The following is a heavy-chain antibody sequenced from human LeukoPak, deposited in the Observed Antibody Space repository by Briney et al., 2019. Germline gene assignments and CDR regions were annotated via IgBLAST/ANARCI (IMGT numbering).Heavy chain of an antibody. J-gene: IGHJ2*01. CDR1: GGSISSSSYY. V-gene: IGHV4-39*07. CDR3: ARDHGYFDL. CDR2: IYYSGST. Sequence: SETLSLTCTVSGGSISSSSYYWGWIRQPPGKGLEWIGSIYYSGSTYYNPSLKSRVTISVDTSKNQFSLKLSSVTAADTAVYYCARDHGYFDLWGRGTLDTVSS.